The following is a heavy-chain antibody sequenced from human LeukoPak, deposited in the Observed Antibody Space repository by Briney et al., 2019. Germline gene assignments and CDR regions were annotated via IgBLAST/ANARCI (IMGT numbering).Heavy chain of an antibody. D-gene: IGHD5-12*01. V-gene: IGHV3-48*03. CDR2: ISSGGYTI. CDR3: ARVRGYSGYVLGYWLDP. CDR1: GFTFSSYD. Sequence: GGSLRLSCAASGFTFSSYDMNWVRQAPGKGLEWVSSISSGGYTIYYADSVKGRFTISRDNAKNSLFLQMHSMRGEDTAVNYCARVRGYSGYVLGYWLDPWGQGTLVTVSS. J-gene: IGHJ5*02.